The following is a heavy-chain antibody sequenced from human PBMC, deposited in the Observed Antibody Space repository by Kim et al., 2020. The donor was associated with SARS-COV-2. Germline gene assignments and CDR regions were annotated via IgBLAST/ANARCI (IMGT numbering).Heavy chain of an antibody. CDR2: IRGSGGST. V-gene: IGHV3-23*01. D-gene: IGHD3-10*01. Sequence: GGSLRLSCAASGFTFSSYAMSWVRQAPGKGLEWVSAIRGSGGSTYYADSVKGRFTISRDNSKNTLYLQMNSLRAEDTAVYYCAKAPITMVRGVIIHFDYWGQGTLVTVSS. CDR3: AKAPITMVRGVIIHFDY. J-gene: IGHJ4*02. CDR1: GFTFSSYA.